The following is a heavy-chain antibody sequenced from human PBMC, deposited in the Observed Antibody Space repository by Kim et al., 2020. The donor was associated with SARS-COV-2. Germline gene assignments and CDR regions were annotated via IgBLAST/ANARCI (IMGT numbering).Heavy chain of an antibody. V-gene: IGHV4-61*02. J-gene: IGHJ4*02. CDR3: ARVVPGYYFDY. D-gene: IGHD2-2*01. CDR1: GGSISSGSYY. CDR2: IYTSGST. Sequence: SETLSLTCTVSGGSISSGSYYWSWIRQPAGKGLEWIGRIYTSGSTNYNPSLKSRVTISVDTSKNQFSLKLSSVTAADTAVYYCARVVPGYYFDYWGQGTLVTVSS.